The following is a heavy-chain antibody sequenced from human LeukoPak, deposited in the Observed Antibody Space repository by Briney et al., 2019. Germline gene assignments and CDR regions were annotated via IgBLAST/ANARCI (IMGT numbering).Heavy chain of an antibody. CDR1: GFTFSSYV. D-gene: IGHD1-26*01. V-gene: IGHV3-30*18. CDR2: ISYDGSNK. CDR3: AKDNVIVGGYYFDY. J-gene: IGHJ4*02. Sequence: PGRSLRLSCAASGFTFSSYVMHCVRQAPGKGLEWVAVISYDGSNKYYADSVKGRFTISRDNSKNTLYLQMNSLRAEDTAVYYCAKDNVIVGGYYFDYWGQGTLVTVSS.